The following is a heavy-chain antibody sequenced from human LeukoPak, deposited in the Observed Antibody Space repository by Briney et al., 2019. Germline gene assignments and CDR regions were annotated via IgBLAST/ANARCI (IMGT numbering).Heavy chain of an antibody. Sequence: ASVKVSCKASGYTFTGYYMHWVRQAPGQGLEWMGIINPSGGSTSYAQKFQGRVTMTRDMSTSTVYMELSSLRSEDTAVYYCARDRPARPLFDYWGQGTLVTVSS. CDR2: INPSGGST. V-gene: IGHV1-46*01. J-gene: IGHJ4*02. CDR3: ARDRPARPLFDY. CDR1: GYTFTGYY. D-gene: IGHD6-6*01.